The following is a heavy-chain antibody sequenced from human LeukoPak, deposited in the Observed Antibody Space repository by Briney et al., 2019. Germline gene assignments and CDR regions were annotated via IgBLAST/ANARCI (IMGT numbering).Heavy chain of an antibody. CDR1: GGSISSGSYY. D-gene: IGHD2-2*01. J-gene: IGHJ3*02. V-gene: IGHV4-61*02. CDR2: IYISGST. CDR3: ARQRYCSGTSCYGLALDI. Sequence: PSQTLSLTCTVSGGSISSGSYYWTWIRQPAGKGLEWIGRIYISGSTNSNPSLKSRVTISVDTPKNQFSLKLSSVTAADTAVYYCARQRYCSGTSCYGLALDIWGQGTMVTVSS.